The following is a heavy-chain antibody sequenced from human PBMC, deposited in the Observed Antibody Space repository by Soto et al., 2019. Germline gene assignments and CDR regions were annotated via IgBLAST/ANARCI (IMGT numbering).Heavy chain of an antibody. CDR3: ARGIYSSSSSYYYYGMDV. J-gene: IGHJ6*02. D-gene: IGHD6-6*01. CDR1: GYTFTSYD. V-gene: IGHV1-8*01. Sequence: QVQLVQSGAEVKKPGASVKVSCKASGYTFTSYDINWVRQATGQGLEWMGWMNPNSGNTGYAQKFQGRVTMTSNTSISTAYMELSSRISEDTAVYYCARGIYSSSSSYYYYGMDVWGQGTMVTVSS. CDR2: MNPNSGNT.